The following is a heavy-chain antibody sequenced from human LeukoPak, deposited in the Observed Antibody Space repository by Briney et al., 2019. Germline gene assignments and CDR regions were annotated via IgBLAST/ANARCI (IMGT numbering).Heavy chain of an antibody. CDR3: TRGRPIDY. Sequence: GASLQISCKGSGYSFTTYWIGWVRQLPGKGLEWMGIIFPSDSDTRYSPSFQGQVTISADKSISTAYLQWSSLKASDTAIYYCTRGRPIDYWGQGTLVTVSS. CDR1: GYSFTTYW. J-gene: IGHJ4*02. V-gene: IGHV5-51*01. CDR2: IFPSDSDT.